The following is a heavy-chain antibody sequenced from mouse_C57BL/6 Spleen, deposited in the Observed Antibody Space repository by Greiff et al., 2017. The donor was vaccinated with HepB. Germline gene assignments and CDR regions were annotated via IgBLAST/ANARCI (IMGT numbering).Heavy chain of an antibody. J-gene: IGHJ4*01. Sequence: EVMLVESGGGLVKPGGSLKLSCAASGFTFSSYAMSWVRQTPEKRLEWVATISDGGSYTYYPDNVKGRFTISRDNAKNNLYMQMSHLKSEDTAMYYCARSKGFYDGSSYYYAMDYWGQGTSVTVSS. CDR1: GFTFSSYA. CDR2: ISDGGSYT. D-gene: IGHD1-1*01. CDR3: ARSKGFYDGSSYYYAMDY. V-gene: IGHV5-4*03.